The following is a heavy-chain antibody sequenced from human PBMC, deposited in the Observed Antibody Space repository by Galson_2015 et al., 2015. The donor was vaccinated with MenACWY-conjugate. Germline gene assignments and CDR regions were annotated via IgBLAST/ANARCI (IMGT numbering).Heavy chain of an antibody. V-gene: IGHV5-51*01. CDR3: ARHPPGGRGMDV. Sequence: QSGAEVKKPGESLTISCKGSGYTFTNYWIAWVRQMPGKGLEWVGLINPVNSNIRYSPSFQGQVTISADESISTAYLQWSSLKASDTAMYYCARHPPGGRGMDVWGRGTTVTVSS. D-gene: IGHD1-26*01. CDR2: INPVNSNI. CDR1: GYTFTNYW. J-gene: IGHJ6*02.